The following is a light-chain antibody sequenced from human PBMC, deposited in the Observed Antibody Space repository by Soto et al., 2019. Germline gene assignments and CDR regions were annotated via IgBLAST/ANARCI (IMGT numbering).Light chain of an antibody. CDR3: RQYGSSPSYT. CDR1: QSISSY. V-gene: IGKV3-20*01. CDR2: GAS. Sequence: EIVLTQSPGTLSLSPGERATLSCRASQSISSYLAWYQQKPGQAPRLLIYGASSSATGIPDRFSGSGSGTDFTLTISRLEPEDFAVYYCRQYGSSPSYTFGQGTKLEIK. J-gene: IGKJ2*01.